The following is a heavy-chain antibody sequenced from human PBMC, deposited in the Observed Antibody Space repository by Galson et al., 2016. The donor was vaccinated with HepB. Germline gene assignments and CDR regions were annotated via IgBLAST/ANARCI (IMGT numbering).Heavy chain of an antibody. CDR3: AHMGYISSWYFDF. CDR2: IFWDDDK. CDR1: GFSLRTSGEG. J-gene: IGHJ4*02. V-gene: IGHV2-5*02. Sequence: PALVKPTQTLTLTCTFSGFSLRTSGEGVGWIRQPPGKALEWLALIFWDDDKRYSPYLKSRLTITKDTSMNQVVLTLTNVDPVDTATYYCAHMGYISSWYFDFWGQGTLLTVSS. D-gene: IGHD6-13*01.